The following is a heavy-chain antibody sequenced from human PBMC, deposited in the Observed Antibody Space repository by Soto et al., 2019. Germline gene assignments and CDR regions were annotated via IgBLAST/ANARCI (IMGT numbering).Heavy chain of an antibody. CDR3: AKRATVTQGYYYGMDA. V-gene: IGHV3-23*01. D-gene: IGHD4-4*01. CDR1: GFTFSSYA. J-gene: IGHJ6*02. Sequence: EVQLLESGGGLVQPGGSLRLSCAASGFTFSSYAMTWVRQAPGKGLEWVSAISGSGGSTYYADSVKGRFTISRDNSKNTLYLQMYSLRAEDTAVYYCAKRATVTQGYYYGMDAWGQGTAVTVSS. CDR2: ISGSGGST.